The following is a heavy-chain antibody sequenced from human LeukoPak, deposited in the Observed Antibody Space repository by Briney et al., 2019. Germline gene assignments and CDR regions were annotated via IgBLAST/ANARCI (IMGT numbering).Heavy chain of an antibody. CDR3: AKYSRGWPDAFDI. V-gene: IGHV1-2*02. Sequence: GASVKVSCKASGYTFTGYYMHWVRQAPGQGLEWMGCINPNSGGTNYAQKFQGRVTMTRDTSISPAYMEVSRLRSDDTAVYYCAKYSRGWPDAFDIWGQGTMVTVSS. D-gene: IGHD6-19*01. J-gene: IGHJ3*02. CDR1: GYTFTGYY. CDR2: INPNSGGT.